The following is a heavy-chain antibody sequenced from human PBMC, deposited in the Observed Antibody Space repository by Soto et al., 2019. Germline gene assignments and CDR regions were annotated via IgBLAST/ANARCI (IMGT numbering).Heavy chain of an antibody. Sequence: QVQLVQSGAEVKKPGASVKVSCKASGYTFTSYDISWVRQATGQGLEWMGWMSPSSGSTGFVQKFQGRVTVTRDTSISTAYIEVTSLTSEDKAVYYCARTIFGVATYYFDYWGQGTLVTVSS. D-gene: IGHD3-3*01. CDR3: ARTIFGVATYYFDY. J-gene: IGHJ4*02. CDR1: GYTFTSYD. CDR2: MSPSSGST. V-gene: IGHV1-8*01.